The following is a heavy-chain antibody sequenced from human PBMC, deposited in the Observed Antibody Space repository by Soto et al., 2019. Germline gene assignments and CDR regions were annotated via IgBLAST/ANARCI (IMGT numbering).Heavy chain of an antibody. CDR3: ARAREGYDSSGYHRGILGYYGMDV. J-gene: IGHJ6*02. CDR1: GGTFSSYA. D-gene: IGHD3-22*01. V-gene: IGHV1-69*12. CDR2: IIPIFGTA. Sequence: QVQLVQSGAEVKKPGSSVKVSCKASGGTFSSYAISWVRQAPGQGLEWMGGIIPIFGTANYAQKFQGRVTITADESTSTAYMELSSLRSEDTAVYYCARAREGYDSSGYHRGILGYYGMDVWGQGTTVTVSS.